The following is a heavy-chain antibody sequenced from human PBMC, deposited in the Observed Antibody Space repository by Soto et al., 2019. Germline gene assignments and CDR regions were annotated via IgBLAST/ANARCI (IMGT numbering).Heavy chain of an antibody. CDR2: ITSSSSYI. J-gene: IGHJ3*02. V-gene: IGHV3-21*01. Sequence: EVQLVESGGGLVKPGGSLRLSCAASGFTFSSYSMNWVRQAPGKGLEWVSSITSSSSYIYYADSVKGRFTISGDNAKNSLYLQMTRLRAEDTAVYYCARDSYCSSPSCYSDAFDIWGQGTMVTVSS. CDR1: GFTFSSYS. D-gene: IGHD2-2*01. CDR3: ARDSYCSSPSCYSDAFDI.